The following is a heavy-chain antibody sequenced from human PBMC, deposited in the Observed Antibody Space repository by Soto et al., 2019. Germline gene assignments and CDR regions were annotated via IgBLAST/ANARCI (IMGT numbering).Heavy chain of an antibody. CDR2: IIPIFGTA. V-gene: IGHV1-69*13. CDR3: ARVGQQLGPYYYGMDV. J-gene: IGHJ6*02. Sequence: SVKVSCKTSGGTFSSYAISWVRQAPGQGLEWMGGIIPIFGTANYAQKFQGRVTITADESTSTAYMELSSLRSEDTAVYYCARVGQQLGPYYYGMDVWGQGTTVTVSS. D-gene: IGHD6-13*01. CDR1: GGTFSSYA.